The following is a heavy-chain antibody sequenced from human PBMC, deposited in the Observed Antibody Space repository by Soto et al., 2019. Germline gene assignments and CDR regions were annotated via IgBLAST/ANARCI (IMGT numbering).Heavy chain of an antibody. CDR3: SSGYFYDSSGYYDFPLFDN. V-gene: IGHV4-61*01. CDR2: IYYSGST. J-gene: IGHJ4*02. D-gene: IGHD3-22*01. Sequence: ETLSLTCTVSGDSVSSGSFYWNWIRQPPGKGLEWVAYIYYSGSTDYNPSLKSRVTISVDTSKNQFSLKLSSVTAADTAVYYCSSGYFYDSSGYYDFPLFDNWGQGALVTVSS. CDR1: GDSVSSGSFY.